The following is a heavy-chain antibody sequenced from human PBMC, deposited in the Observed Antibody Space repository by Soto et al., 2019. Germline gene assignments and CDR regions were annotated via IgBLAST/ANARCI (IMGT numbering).Heavy chain of an antibody. CDR3: AKAGIAVARWYNWFDP. V-gene: IGHV3-23*01. D-gene: IGHD6-19*01. Sequence: GGSLRLSCAASGFTFSSYSMSWVRQAPGKGLEWVSAISGSGGSTYYADSVKGRFTISRDNSKNTLYLQMNSLRAEDTAVYYCAKAGIAVARWYNWFDPWGQGTLVTVSS. J-gene: IGHJ5*02. CDR1: GFTFSSYS. CDR2: ISGSGGST.